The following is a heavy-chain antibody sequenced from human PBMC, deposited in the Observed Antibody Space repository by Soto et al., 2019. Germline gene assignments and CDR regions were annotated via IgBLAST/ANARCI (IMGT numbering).Heavy chain of an antibody. V-gene: IGHV1-46*01. CDR3: ARVHCGGDCYSYYFDY. Sequence: ASVKVSCKASGYTFTSYYMHWVRQAPGQGLEWMGIINPSGGSTSYVQKFQGRVTMTRDTSTSTVYMELSSLRSEDTAVYYCARVHCGGDCYSYYFDYWGQGTLVTVSS. CDR1: GYTFTSYY. CDR2: INPSGGST. D-gene: IGHD2-21*02. J-gene: IGHJ4*02.